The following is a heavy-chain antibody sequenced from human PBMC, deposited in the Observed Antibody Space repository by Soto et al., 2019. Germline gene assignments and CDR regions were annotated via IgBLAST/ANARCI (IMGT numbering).Heavy chain of an antibody. CDR2: ISSSSSTI. CDR3: ARDTIFLEWLLDY. D-gene: IGHD3-3*01. J-gene: IGHJ4*02. CDR1: GFTFSSYS. Sequence: PGGSLRLSCAASGFTFSSYSMNWVRQAPGKGLEWVSYISSSSSTIYYADSVKGRFTISRDNAKSSLYLQMNSLRAEDTAVYYCARDTIFLEWLLDYWGQGTLVTVSS. V-gene: IGHV3-48*01.